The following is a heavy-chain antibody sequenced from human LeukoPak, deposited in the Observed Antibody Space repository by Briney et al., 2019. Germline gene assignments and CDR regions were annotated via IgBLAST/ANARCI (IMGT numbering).Heavy chain of an antibody. Sequence: ASVKVSCKACGGTFSNYAINWVRQAPGQGLEWMGGIIPIFSTAHYAQKFQGRVTITADEFTSTAYMELSSLRAEDTAVYYCARGWLAETTVVTPYNYWGQGTLVTVSS. CDR3: ARGWLAETTVVTPYNY. D-gene: IGHD4-23*01. CDR1: GGTFSNYA. V-gene: IGHV1-69*13. J-gene: IGHJ4*02. CDR2: IIPIFSTA.